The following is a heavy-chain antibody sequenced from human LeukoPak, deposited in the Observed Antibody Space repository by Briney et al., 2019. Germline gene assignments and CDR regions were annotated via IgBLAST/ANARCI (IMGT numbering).Heavy chain of an antibody. J-gene: IGHJ4*02. CDR2: ISSSSSYI. D-gene: IGHD5/OR15-5a*01. Sequence: GGSLRLSCAASGFTFSSYSMNWVRQAPGKGLEWVSSISSSSSYIYYADSVKGRFTISRDNAKNSLYLQMNSLRAEDTAVYYCARFSMSSPLVDYWGQGPLVTVSS. V-gene: IGHV3-21*01. CDR1: GFTFSSYS. CDR3: ARFSMSSPLVDY.